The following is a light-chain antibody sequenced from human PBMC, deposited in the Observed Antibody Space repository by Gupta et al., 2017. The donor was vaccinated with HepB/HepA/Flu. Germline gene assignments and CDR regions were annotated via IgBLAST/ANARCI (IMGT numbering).Light chain of an antibody. CDR3: NSYTTSSTNVV. J-gene: IGLJ2*01. CDR2: DVS. CDR1: SSDVGGYNY. Sequence: QSALTQPASVSASPAQTITISCTGTSSDVGGYNYVSWYQQHPGKAPKLMIYDVSNRPSGVSNRFSGSKSGNTASLTISGLQAEDEADYYCNSYTTSSTNVVFGGGTKLTVL. V-gene: IGLV2-14*01.